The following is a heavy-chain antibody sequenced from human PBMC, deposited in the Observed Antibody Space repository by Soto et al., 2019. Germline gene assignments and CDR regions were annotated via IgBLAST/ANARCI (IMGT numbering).Heavy chain of an antibody. CDR1: GYTFTSYG. D-gene: IGHD3-22*01. V-gene: IGHV1-18*04. Sequence: QVQLVQSGAEVKKPGASVKVSCKASGYTFTSYGISWVRQAPGQGLEWMGWISAYNGNTNYAQKLQGRVTMPTDTATRTAYMELRSLRSDDTAVYYCARDLAFFYYDSSGSAPGVAYWGQGTLVTVSS. J-gene: IGHJ4*02. CDR2: ISAYNGNT. CDR3: ARDLAFFYYDSSGSAPGVAY.